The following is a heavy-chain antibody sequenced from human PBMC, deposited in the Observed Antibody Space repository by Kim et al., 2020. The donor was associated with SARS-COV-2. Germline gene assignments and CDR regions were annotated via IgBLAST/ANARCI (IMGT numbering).Heavy chain of an antibody. V-gene: IGHV1-18*01. J-gene: IGHJ6*02. Sequence: ASVKVSCKASGYTFTSYGISWVRQAPGQGLEWMGWISGYNGNTNYAQKLQGRVTVTTDTSTSTAYMELRSLRSDDTAVYYCARDGESTNSPPYGMDVWGQGTTVTVSS. D-gene: IGHD7-27*01. CDR1: GYTFTSYG. CDR2: ISGYNGNT. CDR3: ARDGESTNSPPYGMDV.